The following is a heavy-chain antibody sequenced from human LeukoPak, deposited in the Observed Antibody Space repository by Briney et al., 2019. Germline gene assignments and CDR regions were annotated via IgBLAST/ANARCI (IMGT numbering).Heavy chain of an antibody. CDR1: GYTFTSYD. CDR3: ARAVKYYDSTFLRLQRAEFDY. J-gene: IGHJ4*02. Sequence: ASVTVSCKASGYTFTSYDINWVRQATGQGLEWMGWMNPISGTTRYAQKFQGRVTMTRNTSMSTAYMDLSSLRSEDTAVYYCARAVKYYDSTFLRLQRAEFDYWGQGTLVTVSS. V-gene: IGHV1-8*01. D-gene: IGHD3-22*01. CDR2: MNPISGTT.